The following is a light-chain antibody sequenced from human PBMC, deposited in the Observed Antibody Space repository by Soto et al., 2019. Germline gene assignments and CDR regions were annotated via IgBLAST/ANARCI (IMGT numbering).Light chain of an antibody. V-gene: IGKV3-11*01. J-gene: IGKJ5*01. Sequence: EIVFTQSPATLSLSPGERATLSCRASQSVSSYLAWYQQKPGQAPRLLIYDASNRATGIPARFSGSGPGTDFTLTISSLEPEDAAVYYCQQRSNWPPITFGQGTRLENK. CDR2: DAS. CDR1: QSVSSY. CDR3: QQRSNWPPIT.